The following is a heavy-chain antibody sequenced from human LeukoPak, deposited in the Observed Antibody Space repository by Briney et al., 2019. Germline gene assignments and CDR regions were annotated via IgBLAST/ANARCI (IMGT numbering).Heavy chain of an antibody. Sequence: PGGSLRLSCAASGFTFSSYSMNWVRQAPGKGLEWVSSISSSSSYIYYADSVKGRFTISRDNAKNSLYLQMNSLRAEDTAVYYCARKGGTRFDFWRGYGYWGQGTLVTVSS. CDR3: ARKGGTRFDFWRGYGY. CDR1: GFTFSSYS. CDR2: ISSSSSYI. J-gene: IGHJ4*02. V-gene: IGHV3-21*01. D-gene: IGHD3-3*01.